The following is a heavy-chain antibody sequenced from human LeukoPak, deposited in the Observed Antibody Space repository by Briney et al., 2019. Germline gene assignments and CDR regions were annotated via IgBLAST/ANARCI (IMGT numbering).Heavy chain of an antibody. CDR1: GGSISSGDYY. Sequence: PSETLSLTCTVSGGSISSGDYYWSWIRRPPGKGLEWIGYIYYSGSSYYIPSLKSRVTMSVDTSKNQFSLWLSSVTAADTAVYYCARQIYGDLYYFDYWGQGTLVTVSS. V-gene: IGHV4-30-4*01. CDR3: ARQIYGDLYYFDY. CDR2: IYYSGSS. J-gene: IGHJ4*02. D-gene: IGHD4-17*01.